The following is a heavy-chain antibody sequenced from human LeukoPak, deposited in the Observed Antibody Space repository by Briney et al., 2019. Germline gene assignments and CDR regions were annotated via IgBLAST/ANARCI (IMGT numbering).Heavy chain of an antibody. V-gene: IGHV1-18*04. CDR2: ISAYNGNT. D-gene: IGHD2-2*01. J-gene: IGHJ6*04. CDR1: GYTFTSHG. CDR3: ARDLIVVVPAASIYYYGMDV. Sequence: ASVKVSCKASGYTFTSHGISWVRQAPGQGLEWMGWISAYNGNTNYAQKLQGRVTMTTDTSTSTAYMELRSLRSDDTAVYYCARDLIVVVPAASIYYYGMDVWGKGTTVTVSS.